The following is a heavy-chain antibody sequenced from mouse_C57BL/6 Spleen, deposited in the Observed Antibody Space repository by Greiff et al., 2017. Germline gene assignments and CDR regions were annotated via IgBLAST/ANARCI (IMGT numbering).Heavy chain of an antibody. J-gene: IGHJ4*01. D-gene: IGHD1-1*01. CDR2: IAPSDSYT. Sequence: VQLQQPGAELVMPGASVKLSCKASGYTFTSYWMHWVKQRPGQGLEWIGEIAPSDSYTNYNQKFKGKSTLTVDKSSSTAYMQLSSLTSEDSAVYYCARYGSSYYYYAFDYWGQGTSVTVSS. V-gene: IGHV1-69*01. CDR1: GYTFTSYW. CDR3: ARYGSSYYYYAFDY.